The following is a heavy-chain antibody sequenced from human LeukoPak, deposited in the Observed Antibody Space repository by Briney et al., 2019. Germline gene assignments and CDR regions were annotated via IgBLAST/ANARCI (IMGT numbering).Heavy chain of an antibody. V-gene: IGHV3-23*01. D-gene: IGHD4-11*01. CDR2: IRDACRDK. CDR1: GFPLSSYT. J-gene: IGHJ4*02. CDR3: VTRLQHHFDY. Sequence: GGPLSLSCATSGFPLSSYTMNWVRQAPGKGPEWVSTIRDACRDKQYADSERGRLPVSRDVYLHTLYLEDSCLRPGDARLYFCVTRLQHHFDYWGQGTQVTVSS.